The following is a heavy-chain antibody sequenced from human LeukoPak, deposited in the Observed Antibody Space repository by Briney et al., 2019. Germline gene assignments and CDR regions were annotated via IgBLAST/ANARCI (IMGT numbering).Heavy chain of an antibody. CDR2: IRGGGGST. Sequence: PGGSLRLSWAASGFTFSRYAMSWVRQAPGKWLEWASGIRGGGGSTYYADSVKGRFTMSRDKSKNTLYLQMNSLRAEDTAVYYCAKESHYDTSGFYFTAFDFWGQGTLVTVSS. CDR1: GFTFSRYA. J-gene: IGHJ4*02. V-gene: IGHV3-23*01. D-gene: IGHD3-22*01. CDR3: AKESHYDTSGFYFTAFDF.